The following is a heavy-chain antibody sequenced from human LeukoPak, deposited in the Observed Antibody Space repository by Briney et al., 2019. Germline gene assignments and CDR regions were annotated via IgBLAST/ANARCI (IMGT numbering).Heavy chain of an antibody. Sequence: GESLKISCKGSGYTFTNYWIAWVRQMPGKGLEWMGIIYPGDSDTRYSPSFQGQVTISADKSITTAFLQWSSLKASDTARYYCARRLDYYGSWTYPTEYFDYWGQGTLVTVSS. CDR2: IYPGDSDT. CDR3: ARRLDYYGSWTYPTEYFDY. D-gene: IGHD3-10*01. V-gene: IGHV5-51*01. J-gene: IGHJ4*02. CDR1: GYTFTNYW.